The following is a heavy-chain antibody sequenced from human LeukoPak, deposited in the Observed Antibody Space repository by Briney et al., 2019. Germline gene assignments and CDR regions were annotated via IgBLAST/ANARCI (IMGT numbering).Heavy chain of an antibody. V-gene: IGHV4-34*01. CDR3: ARTGIVVVVAATSGWFDP. D-gene: IGHD2-15*01. CDR2: INHSEST. Sequence: SETLSLTCAVYGGSFSGYYWSWIRQPPGKGLEWIGEINHSESTNYNPSLKSRVTISVDTSKNQFSLELSSVTAADTAVYYCARTGIVVVVAATSGWFDPWGQGTLVTVSS. CDR1: GGSFSGYY. J-gene: IGHJ5*02.